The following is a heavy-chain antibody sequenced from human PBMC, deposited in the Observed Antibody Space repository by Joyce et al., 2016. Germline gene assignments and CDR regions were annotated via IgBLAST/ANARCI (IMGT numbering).Heavy chain of an antibody. D-gene: IGHD2-15*01. V-gene: IGHV4-39*02. Sequence: QLQLQESGPGLVRPSETLSLICTVSGGPISTNSFYWGWIRQPPGKGLEWIGRIHYNGRTYYNPSLKSRGTISVDTSESQLSLRLRSVTAADTAVYFCARDRHPLVVDIEEDFYYYMDVWGKGTTVTVSS. CDR1: GGPISTNSFY. CDR2: IHYNGRT. CDR3: ARDRHPLVVDIEEDFYYYMDV. J-gene: IGHJ6*03.